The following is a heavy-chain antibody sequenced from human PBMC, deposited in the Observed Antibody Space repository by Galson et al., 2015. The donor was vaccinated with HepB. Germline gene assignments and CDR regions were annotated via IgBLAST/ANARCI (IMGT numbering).Heavy chain of an antibody. CDR3: ARDLKVTSPSVTSRYSYYYGMDV. J-gene: IGHJ6*02. Sequence: SVKVSCKASGGTFSSYAISWVRQAPGQGLEWMGGIMPIFGTANYAQRFQGRVTITADTSTSTAYMELSSLRSEDTAVYYCARDLKVTSPSVTSRYSYYYGMDVWGLGTAVTVSS. CDR2: IMPIFGTA. CDR1: GGTFSSYA. V-gene: IGHV1-69*06. D-gene: IGHD2-21*01.